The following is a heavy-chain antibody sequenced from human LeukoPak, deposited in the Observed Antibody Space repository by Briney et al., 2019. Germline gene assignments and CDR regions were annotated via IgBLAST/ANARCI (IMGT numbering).Heavy chain of an antibody. Sequence: GGSLRLSCAASGFTFSSYAMSWVRQAPGKGLERVSAISGSGGSTYYAHSVKGRFTISRDNSKNTLYLQMNSLRAEDTAVYYCAKDGPYYDYVWGSPYYFDYWGQGTLVTVSS. V-gene: IGHV3-23*01. D-gene: IGHD3-16*01. CDR3: AKDGPYYDYVWGSPYYFDY. J-gene: IGHJ4*02. CDR1: GFTFSSYA. CDR2: ISGSGGST.